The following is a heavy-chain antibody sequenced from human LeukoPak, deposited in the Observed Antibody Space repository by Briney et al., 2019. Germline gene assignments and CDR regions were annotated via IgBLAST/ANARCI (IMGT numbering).Heavy chain of an antibody. CDR2: ISWNSGSI. D-gene: IGHD6-19*01. Sequence: GRSLRLSCAASGFTFDDYAMHWVRQAPGKGLEWVSGISWNSGSIGYADSVKGRFTISRDNAKNSLYLQMNSLRAEDTAVYYCATRLAYSSGWSDAFDIWGQGTMVTVSS. J-gene: IGHJ3*02. CDR3: ATRLAYSSGWSDAFDI. CDR1: GFTFDDYA. V-gene: IGHV3-9*01.